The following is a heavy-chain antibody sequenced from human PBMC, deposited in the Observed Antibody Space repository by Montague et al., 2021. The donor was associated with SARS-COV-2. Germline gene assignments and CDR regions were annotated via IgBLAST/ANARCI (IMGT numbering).Heavy chain of an antibody. Sequence: SLRLSCAASGFTFSSYSMNWVRQAPGKGLEWVSSISSSSSYIYYADSVKGRFTISRGNAKNSLYLQMNSLRAEDTAVYYCASVAAAGTLYYYYGMDVWGQGTTVTVSS. CDR2: ISSSSSYI. CDR3: ASVAAAGTLYYYYGMDV. J-gene: IGHJ6*02. CDR1: GFTFSSYS. V-gene: IGHV3-21*01. D-gene: IGHD6-13*01.